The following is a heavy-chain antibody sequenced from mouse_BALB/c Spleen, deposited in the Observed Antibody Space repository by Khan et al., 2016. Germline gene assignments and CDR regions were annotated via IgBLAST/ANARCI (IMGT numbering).Heavy chain of an antibody. CDR2: IYPSDSYT. D-gene: IGHD2-4*01. Sequence: QVQLKESGAELVRPGASVKLSCKASGYTFTSYWINWVKQRPGQGLEWIGNIYPSDSYTNYNQKFKDKATLTVDESSSTAYMQRSSRKSEDSAVYYCTIYYDYDYAMDYWGQGTSVTVSS. V-gene: IGHV1-69*02. CDR1: GYTFTSYW. J-gene: IGHJ4*01. CDR3: TIYYDYDYAMDY.